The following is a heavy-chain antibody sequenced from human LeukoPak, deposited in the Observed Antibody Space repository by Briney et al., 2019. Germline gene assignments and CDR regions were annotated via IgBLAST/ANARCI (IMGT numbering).Heavy chain of an antibody. V-gene: IGHV3-30-3*01. J-gene: IGHJ4*02. D-gene: IGHD3-10*01. CDR1: GFTFSTYA. CDR3: ATGSVVGGVIRPLDY. CDR2: ISYDGNYK. Sequence: QPGRSLRLSCAASGFTFSTYAMHWVRQVPGKGLEWLTLISYDGNYKYYADSVKGRFTISRDNYANTLYLQMNSLRPEDTAVFYCATGSVVGGVIRPLDYWGQGTLVTVSS.